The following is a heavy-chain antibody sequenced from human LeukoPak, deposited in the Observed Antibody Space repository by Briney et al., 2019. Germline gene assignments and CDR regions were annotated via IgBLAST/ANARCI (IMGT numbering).Heavy chain of an antibody. D-gene: IGHD6-19*01. Sequence: GSLRLSCAASGFTFSSNYMSWVRQAPGKGLEWVSVIYSGGSTHYADSVKGRFTISRDNSKNTLYLQMNSLRAEDTAVYFCARDSSVWYWYFHLWGRGTLVTVSS. J-gene: IGHJ2*01. CDR1: GFTFSSNY. CDR2: IYSGGST. CDR3: ARDSSVWYWYFHL. V-gene: IGHV3-66*01.